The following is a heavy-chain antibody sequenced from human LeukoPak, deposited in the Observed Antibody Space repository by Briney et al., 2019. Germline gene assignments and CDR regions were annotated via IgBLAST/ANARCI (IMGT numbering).Heavy chain of an antibody. D-gene: IGHD3/OR15-3a*01. CDR1: GVSISSSNSS. CDR3: ARQTGSGLFTLP. J-gene: IGHJ4*02. CDR2: IYYTGNT. V-gene: IGHV4-39*01. Sequence: SETLSPTCTVSGVSISSSNSSWGWIRQPPGKGLEWIRSIYYTGNTYYNASLKSRVTISIDTSKNQISLRLTSVTATDTAMYYCARQTGSGLFTLPGGQGTLVTVSS.